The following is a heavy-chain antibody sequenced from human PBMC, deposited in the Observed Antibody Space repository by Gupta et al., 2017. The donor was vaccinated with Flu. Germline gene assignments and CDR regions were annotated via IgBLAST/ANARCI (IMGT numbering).Heavy chain of an antibody. CDR3: AKDIHCLSSTCHSNYAFDV. CDR1: DDYD. D-gene: IGHD1-26*01. V-gene: IGHV3-9*01. Sequence: DDYDMHWVRQAPGKGLEWVAGLGWESARIGYADSVRGRFTISRDNAKNSLYLQMNSLRPEDTALYYCAKDIHCLSSTCHSNYAFDVWGQGTTVTVSS. CDR2: LGWESARI. J-gene: IGHJ6*02.